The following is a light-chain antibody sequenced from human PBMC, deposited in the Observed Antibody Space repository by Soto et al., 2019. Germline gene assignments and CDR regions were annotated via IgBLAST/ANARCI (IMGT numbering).Light chain of an antibody. V-gene: IGKV4-1*01. CDR3: QQYYSSPLS. Sequence: DIVMTQSPDSLAVSLGARATINCKSSQTVLYSSNNKNYLAWYQQKPGQPPKLLIYWASTRESGVPDRFSGSRSWTDFTLTISSLQAEDVAVDDCQQYYSSPLSFGGGTKVEIK. CDR2: WAS. CDR1: QTVLYSSNNKNY. J-gene: IGKJ4*01.